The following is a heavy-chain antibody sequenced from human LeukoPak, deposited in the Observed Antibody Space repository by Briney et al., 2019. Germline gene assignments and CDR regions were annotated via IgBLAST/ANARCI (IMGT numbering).Heavy chain of an antibody. V-gene: IGHV4-4*07. CDR2: IYTSGST. Sequence: PSETLSLTCTVSGGSISSYYWSWIRQPAGKGLEWIGRIYTSGSTNYNPSLKSRVTMSVDTSKNQFSLKLSSVTAADTAVYYCAIPSGEMATIWRKDAFDIWGQGTMVTVSS. J-gene: IGHJ3*02. D-gene: IGHD5-24*01. CDR3: AIPSGEMATIWRKDAFDI. CDR1: GGSISSYY.